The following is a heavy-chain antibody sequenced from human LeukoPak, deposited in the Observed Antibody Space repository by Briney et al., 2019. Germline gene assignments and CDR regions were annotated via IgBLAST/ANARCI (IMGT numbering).Heavy chain of an antibody. CDR2: IKQDGSEK. J-gene: IGHJ4*02. CDR1: GFTFSSYW. Sequence: PGGSLRLSCAASGFTFSSYWMTWVRQSPGKGLEWVANIKQDGSEKNYVDSVKGRFTISRDNAKNSLYLQMNSLRAEDTAVYYCVRGRLTTDYWGQGTLVTVSS. D-gene: IGHD1-1*01. CDR3: VRGRLTTDY. V-gene: IGHV3-7*05.